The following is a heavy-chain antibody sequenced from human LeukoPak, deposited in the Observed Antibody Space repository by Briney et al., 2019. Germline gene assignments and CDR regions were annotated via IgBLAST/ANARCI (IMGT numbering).Heavy chain of an antibody. V-gene: IGHV4-59*10. CDR1: GVSISGYY. CDR3: ARDGYSYGNNYYGMDG. CDR2: ISTSGST. Sequence: PSETLSLTCALSGVSISGYYCSCIRQPPREGLEWIWRISTSGSTNYNPSPKSRVTTSVDTSKNQFSPKLSSVTAADTAVNCCARDGYSYGNNYYGMDGWGEGTSATVYS. J-gene: IGHJ6*04. D-gene: IGHD5-18*01.